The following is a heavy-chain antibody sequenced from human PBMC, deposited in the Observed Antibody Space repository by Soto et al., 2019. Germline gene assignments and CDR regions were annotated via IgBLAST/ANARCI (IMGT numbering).Heavy chain of an antibody. CDR3: ARGFEGDNWYHYYYNGMDV. D-gene: IGHD1-1*01. CDR2: MSPNSGNS. V-gene: IGHV1-8*01. Sequence: ASVKVSCKASGYTFNSHDINWVRQATGQGLEWMGWMSPNSGNSGFAEKFQGRVTMTRNSSTRTAYMELSSLRFEDTAVYYCARGFEGDNWYHYYYNGMDVWG. J-gene: IGHJ6*02. CDR1: GYTFNSHD.